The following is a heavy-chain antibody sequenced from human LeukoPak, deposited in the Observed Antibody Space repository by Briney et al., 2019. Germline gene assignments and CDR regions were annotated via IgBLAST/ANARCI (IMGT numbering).Heavy chain of an antibody. CDR2: ISYDGDNK. V-gene: IGHV3-30-3*01. CDR3: AGDDSSGYFFDF. J-gene: IGHJ4*02. Sequence: PGGSLRLSCAASGFLFSSYPMHWVRQAPGKGLEWVALISYDGDNKYYADSVMGRFTISRDNSKNTLYLQMNSLRAEDTAMYFCAGDDSSGYFFDFWGQGTLVTVSS. D-gene: IGHD3-22*01. CDR1: GFLFSSYP.